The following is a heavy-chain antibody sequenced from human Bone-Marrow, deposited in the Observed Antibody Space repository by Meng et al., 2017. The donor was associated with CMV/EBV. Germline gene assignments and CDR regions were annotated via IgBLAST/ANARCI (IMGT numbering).Heavy chain of an antibody. Sequence: ASGFTFSNYGMHWVRQPPGKGLEWVAVLSYDGADKYYADSVKGRFTISRDNSKNTLYLQMNSLRAEDTAVYYCVKEKYYDSTGYYGYWGQGTLVTVSS. CDR2: LSYDGADK. CDR3: VKEKYYDSTGYYGY. CDR1: GFTFSNYG. J-gene: IGHJ4*02. D-gene: IGHD3-22*01. V-gene: IGHV3-30*18.